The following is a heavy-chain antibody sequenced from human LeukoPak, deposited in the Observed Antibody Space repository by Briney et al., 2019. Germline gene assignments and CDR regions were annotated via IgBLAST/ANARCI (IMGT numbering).Heavy chain of an antibody. J-gene: IGHJ4*02. CDR2: ISAYNGNT. CDR1: GYTFTSYG. CDR3: ARVGSGDIIAAAGTIDY. Sequence: GASVKVSCKASGYTFTSYGISWVRQAPGQGLEWMGWISAYNGNTNYAQKLQGRVTMTTDTSTSTAYMELRSLRSNDTAVYYCARVGSGDIIAAAGTIDYWGQGTLVTVSS. D-gene: IGHD6-13*01. V-gene: IGHV1-18*01.